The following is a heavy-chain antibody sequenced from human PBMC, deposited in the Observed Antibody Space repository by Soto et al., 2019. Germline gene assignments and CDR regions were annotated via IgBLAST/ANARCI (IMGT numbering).Heavy chain of an antibody. V-gene: IGHV3-30-3*01. CDR3: ARAVDGYSGFSDY. J-gene: IGHJ4*02. CDR1: GFTFSSYA. CDR2: ISYDGSNK. D-gene: IGHD5-12*01. Sequence: PGGSLRLSCAASGFTFSSYAMHWVRQAPGEGLEWVAVISYDGSNKYYADSVKGRFTISRDNSKNTLYLQMNSLRAEDTAVYYCARAVDGYSGFSDYWGQGTLVTVSS.